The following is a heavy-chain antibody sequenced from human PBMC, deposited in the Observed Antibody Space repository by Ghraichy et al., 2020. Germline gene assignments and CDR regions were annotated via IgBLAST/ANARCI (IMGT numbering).Heavy chain of an antibody. CDR3: ARVSARRKSYYFDY. Sequence: SQTLSLTCTVSGGSVSSGSYYWSWIRQPPGKGLEWIGYIYYSGSTNYNPSLKSRVTISVDTSKNQFSLKLSSVTAADTAVYYCARVSARRKSYYFDYWGQGTLVTVSS. CDR1: GGSVSSGSYY. V-gene: IGHV4-61*01. CDR2: IYYSGST. J-gene: IGHJ4*02. D-gene: IGHD6-6*01.